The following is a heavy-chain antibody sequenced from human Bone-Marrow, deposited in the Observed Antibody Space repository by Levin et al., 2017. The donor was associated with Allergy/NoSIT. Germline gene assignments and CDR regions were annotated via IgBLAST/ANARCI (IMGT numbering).Heavy chain of an antibody. J-gene: IGHJ4*02. CDR3: AKTLLN. V-gene: IGHV4-31*03. CDR1: GDSIRSGGYY. CDR2: IYFGGRA. Sequence: KASETLSLTCSVSGDSIRSGGYYWTWIRHHPGRGLEWIGYIYFGGRALYNPSLRGRVTMSMDPSENQFTLSLKSVTAADTAVYYCAKTLLNWGQGFLVTVSS.